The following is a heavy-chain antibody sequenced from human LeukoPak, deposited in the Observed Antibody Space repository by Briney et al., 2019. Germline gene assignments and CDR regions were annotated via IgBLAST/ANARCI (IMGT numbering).Heavy chain of an antibody. CDR2: INAYIGDT. V-gene: IGHV1-18*01. J-gene: IGHJ6*03. Sequence: ASVKVSFKASGYTFTNYGVSWVRQAPGQGLEWMGWINAYIGDTHYAQNLQGRLTMTTDTSTSMAFMELRSLRPDDTAVYFCARWGLVAPGTYYYYYMDAWGRGTTVTVSS. D-gene: IGHD2-2*01. CDR3: ARWGLVAPGTYYYYYMDA. CDR1: GYTFTNYG.